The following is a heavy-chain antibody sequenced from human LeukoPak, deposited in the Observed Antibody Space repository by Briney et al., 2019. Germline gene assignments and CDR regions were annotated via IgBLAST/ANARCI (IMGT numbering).Heavy chain of an antibody. J-gene: IGHJ4*02. V-gene: IGHV1-18*01. CDR1: GYTFISYG. D-gene: IGHD4-17*01. CDR2: ISAYNGNT. Sequence: ASVKVSCKASGYTFISYGISWVRQAPGQGLEWMGWISAYNGNTNYAQKLQGRVTMTTDTSTSTAYMELRSLRSDDTAVYYCARDLFTYGDYYPCVYWGQGTLVTVSS. CDR3: ARDLFTYGDYYPCVY.